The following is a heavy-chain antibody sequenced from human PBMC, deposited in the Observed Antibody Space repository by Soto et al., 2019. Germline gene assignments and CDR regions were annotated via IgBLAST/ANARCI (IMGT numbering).Heavy chain of an antibody. D-gene: IGHD3-3*01. CDR3: AKGPSFWSGYTYNWFDP. CDR1: GFTFSSYA. CDR2: ISGSGGST. J-gene: IGHJ5*02. V-gene: IGHV3-23*01. Sequence: GGSLRLSCAASGFTFSSYAMSWVRQAPGKGLEWVSAISGSGGSTYYADSVKGRFTISRDNSKNTLYLQMNSLRAEDTAVYYCAKGPSFWSGYTYNWFDPWGQGTLVNVSS.